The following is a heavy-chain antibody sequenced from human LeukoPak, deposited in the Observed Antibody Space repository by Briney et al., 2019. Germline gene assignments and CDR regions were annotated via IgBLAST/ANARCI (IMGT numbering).Heavy chain of an antibody. CDR1: GFDFSRYW. V-gene: IGHV3-74*01. D-gene: IGHD3-10*01. Sequence: PGGSLRLSCAASGFDFSRYWMHWVRQVPGKEVVWVSHSHNDGNSVSYADSVKGRFTVSRDNAKNTLYLQMNRLRAGDTAVYYCVRHNYGYDYWGQGTQVTVSS. J-gene: IGHJ4*02. CDR3: VRHNYGYDY. CDR2: SHNDGNSV.